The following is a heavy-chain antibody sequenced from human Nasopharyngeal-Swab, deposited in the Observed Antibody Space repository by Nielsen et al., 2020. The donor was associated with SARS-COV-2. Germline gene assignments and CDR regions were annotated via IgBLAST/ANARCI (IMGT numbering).Heavy chain of an antibody. Sequence: GESLKISCAASGFTFSSYSMNLVRQAPGKGLEWVSSISSSSSYIYYADSVKGRFTISRDNAKNSLYLQMNSLRAEDTAVYYCARGAGGGSYYDSFDIWGQGTMVTVSS. J-gene: IGHJ3*02. CDR1: GFTFSSYS. CDR2: ISSSSSYI. V-gene: IGHV3-21*01. CDR3: ARGAGGGSYYDSFDI. D-gene: IGHD1-26*01.